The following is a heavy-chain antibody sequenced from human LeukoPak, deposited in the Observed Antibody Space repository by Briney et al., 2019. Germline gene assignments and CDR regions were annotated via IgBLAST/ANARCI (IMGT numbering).Heavy chain of an antibody. CDR1: GGSISSSSYY. V-gene: IGHV4-61*01. Sequence: SETLSLTCTVSGGSISSSSYYWSWIRQPPGKGLEWIVYIYYSGSTNYNPSLKSRVTISVDTSKNQFSLKLSSVTAADTAVYYCARVGPTWVVNAYYFDYWGQGTLVTVSS. J-gene: IGHJ4*02. CDR2: IYYSGST. D-gene: IGHD4-23*01. CDR3: ARVGPTWVVNAYYFDY.